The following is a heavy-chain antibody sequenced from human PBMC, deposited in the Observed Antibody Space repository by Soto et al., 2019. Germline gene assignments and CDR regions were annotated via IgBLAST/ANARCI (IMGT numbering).Heavy chain of an antibody. D-gene: IGHD2-15*01. CDR2: IYDSGST. CDR1: GVSITNYY. J-gene: IGHJ4*02. Sequence: PSETLSLTCTVSGVSITNYYWSWIRQPPGKGLEWIAYIYDSGSTNYNPSLKSRVTISVDTSKNQFSLKLSSVTAADTAVYYCARRNGEGAVVVVAAMDYWGQGTLVTVSS. V-gene: IGHV4-59*12. CDR3: ARRNGEGAVVVVAAMDY.